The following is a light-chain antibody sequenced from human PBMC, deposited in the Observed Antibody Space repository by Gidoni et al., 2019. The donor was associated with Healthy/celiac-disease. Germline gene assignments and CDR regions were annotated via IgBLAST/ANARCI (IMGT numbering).Light chain of an antibody. Sequence: DIQMTQSPSSLSASVGDRVTITCRASQGISNSLACYQQKPGKVPKLLIYAASTLQSGVPSRFSGSXSGTDFTLTISSLQPEDVATYYCQKYNSXXXTFGPGTKVDIK. J-gene: IGKJ3*01. CDR1: QGISNS. CDR2: AAS. V-gene: IGKV1-27*01. CDR3: QKYNSXXXT.